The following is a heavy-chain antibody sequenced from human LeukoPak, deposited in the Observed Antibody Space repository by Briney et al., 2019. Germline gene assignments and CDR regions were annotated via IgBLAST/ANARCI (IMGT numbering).Heavy chain of an antibody. CDR1: GGSISGYY. CDR2: IYYSGST. CDR3: ARVGGAYDILTGYDYYYYGMDV. V-gene: IGHV4-59*01. J-gene: IGHJ6*02. Sequence: SETLSLTCTVSGGSISGYYWSWIRQPPGKGLEWIGYIYYSGSTNYNPSLKSRVTISVDTSKNQFSLKLSSVTAADTAVYYCARVGGAYDILTGYDYYYYGMDVWGQGTTVTVSS. D-gene: IGHD3-9*01.